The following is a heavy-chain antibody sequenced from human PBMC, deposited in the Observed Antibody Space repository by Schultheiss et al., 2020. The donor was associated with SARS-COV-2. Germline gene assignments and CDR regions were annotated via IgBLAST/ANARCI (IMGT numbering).Heavy chain of an antibody. CDR2: ISWNSGSI. V-gene: IGHV3-9*01. D-gene: IGHD1-1*01. J-gene: IGHJ6*03. CDR3: AKVATDYYFYYMDV. Sequence: GGSLRLSCAASGFTFDDYAMHWVRQAPGKGLEWVSGISWNSGSIGYADSVKGRFTISRDNSKNTLYLQMNSLRPEDTAMYYCAKVATDYYFYYMDVWGKGTTVTVSS. CDR1: GFTFDDYA.